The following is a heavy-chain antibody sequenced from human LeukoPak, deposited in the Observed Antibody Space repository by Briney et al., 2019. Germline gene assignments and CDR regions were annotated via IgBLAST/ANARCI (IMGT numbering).Heavy chain of an antibody. D-gene: IGHD2-21*01. J-gene: IGHJ3*02. V-gene: IGHV4-30-4*08. Sequence: SQTLSLTCTVSGGSISSGDYYWSWIRQPPGKGLEWIGYIYYSGSTYYNPSLKSRVTISVDTSKNQFSLKLSSVTAADTAVYYCARAPRRYCGGDCPRPYAFDIWGQGTMVTVSS. CDR2: IYYSGST. CDR3: ARAPRRYCGGDCPRPYAFDI. CDR1: GGSISSGDYY.